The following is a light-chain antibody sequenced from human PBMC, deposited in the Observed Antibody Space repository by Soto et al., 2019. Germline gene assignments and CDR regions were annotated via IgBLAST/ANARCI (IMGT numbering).Light chain of an antibody. J-gene: IGLJ3*02. CDR1: SGHSSYA. CDR2: LNDDGTH. V-gene: IGLV4-69*01. CDR3: QSWATGIRV. Sequence: QSVLTQSPSTSASLGASVKLTCTLSSGHSSYAIAWHQQQPEKGPRYLMKLNDDGTHTKGDGIPDRFSGSSSGAERYLIISSLQSEDEADYYCQSWATGIRVFGGGTKVTVL.